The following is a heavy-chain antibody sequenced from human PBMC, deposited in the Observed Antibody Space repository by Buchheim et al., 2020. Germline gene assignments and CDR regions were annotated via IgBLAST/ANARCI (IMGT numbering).Heavy chain of an antibody. CDR3: ARDRGRRIAGKHYYYYGMDV. V-gene: IGHV3-30-3*01. CDR2: ISYDGSNK. D-gene: IGHD6-13*01. CDR1: GFTFSSYA. Sequence: QVQLVESGGGVVQPGRSLRLSCAASGFTFSSYAMHWVRQAPGKGLEWVAVISYDGSNKYYADSVKGRFTISRDNSKNTLYLQMNSLRAEDTAVYYCARDRGRRIAGKHYYYYGMDVWGQGTT. J-gene: IGHJ6*02.